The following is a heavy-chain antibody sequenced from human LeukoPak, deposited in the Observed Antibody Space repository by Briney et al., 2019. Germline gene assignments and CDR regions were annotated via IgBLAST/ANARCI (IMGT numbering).Heavy chain of an antibody. CDR1: GFTFSDNY. CDR2: ISSSSNYT. CDR3: ARDGSSSWRKIYCYYGMDV. J-gene: IGHJ6*04. D-gene: IGHD6-13*01. V-gene: IGHV3-11*06. Sequence: SGRSLRPSCAASGFTFSDNYMSWIRQGPGKWLDWLSYISSSSNYTNYADSVKGRFTIARDNAKNSLYLQMNSLRAEDTAVYYCARDGSSSWRKIYCYYGMDVWGKGTTVIVSS.